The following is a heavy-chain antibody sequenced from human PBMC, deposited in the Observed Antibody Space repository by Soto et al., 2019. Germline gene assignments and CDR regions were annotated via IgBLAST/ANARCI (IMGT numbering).Heavy chain of an antibody. J-gene: IGHJ6*02. CDR1: GFTFTGHY. CDR3: ARDPGYCSSTSCYPKYYYYYGMDV. V-gene: IGHV1-2*02. CDR2: INPNSGGT. Sequence: ASVKVSFKASGFTFTGHYIHWLRQAPGQGLEWMGWINPNSGGTSYAQKFQGRVTMTRDTSITTAYMELKSLRSDDTAVYYCARDPGYCSSTSCYPKYYYYYGMDVWGQGTTVTVSS. D-gene: IGHD2-2*01.